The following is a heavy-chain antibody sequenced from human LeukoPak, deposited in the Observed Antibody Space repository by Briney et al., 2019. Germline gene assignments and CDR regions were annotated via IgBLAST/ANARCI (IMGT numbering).Heavy chain of an antibody. D-gene: IGHD5-24*01. CDR3: ARDGDGYNLPYYFDY. Sequence: PGGSLRLSCAASGLTFSDYYMSWIRQAPGKGREWVSYISSSGSTIYYADSVKGRFTISSDNAKNSLYLQMNSLRAEDTAVYYCARDGDGYNLPYYFDYWGQGTLVTVSS. CDR1: GLTFSDYY. CDR2: ISSSGSTI. V-gene: IGHV3-11*01. J-gene: IGHJ4*02.